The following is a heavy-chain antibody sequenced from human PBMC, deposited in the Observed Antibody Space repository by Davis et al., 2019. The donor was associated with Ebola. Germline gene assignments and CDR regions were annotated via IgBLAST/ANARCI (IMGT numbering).Heavy chain of an antibody. CDR3: LYGMDV. CDR1: AFTFTDYY. Sequence: GGSLRLSCVASAFTFTDYYMSWVRQAPGKGLEWVASIKQDGSEKYYVDSVKGRFTISKDNAKNSLYLQMNSLRAEDTAVYYCLYGMDVWGQGTTVTVSS. CDR2: IKQDGSEK. V-gene: IGHV3-7*01. J-gene: IGHJ6*02.